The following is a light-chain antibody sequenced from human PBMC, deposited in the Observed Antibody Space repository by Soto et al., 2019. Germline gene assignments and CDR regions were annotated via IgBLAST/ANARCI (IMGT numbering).Light chain of an antibody. V-gene: IGLV2-14*03. CDR1: SSDVGGYNY. CDR3: SSYTSTSTLAV. J-gene: IGLJ2*01. CDR2: DVN. Sequence: QSALTQPASVSGSPGQLITISCTGTSSDVGGYNYVSWYQQHPGKAPKLMIYDVNNRPSGVSNRFSGSKSGNTASLTISGLQAEDEADYYCSSYTSTSTLAVFGGGTKLTVL.